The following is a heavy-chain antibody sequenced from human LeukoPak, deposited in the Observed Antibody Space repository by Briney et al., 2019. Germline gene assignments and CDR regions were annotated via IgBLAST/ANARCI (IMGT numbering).Heavy chain of an antibody. V-gene: IGHV1-69*13. CDR2: IIPIFGTA. CDR3: ARGQNDFWRLGPIYYYYMDV. J-gene: IGHJ6*03. Sequence: SVKVSCKASGGTFSSYAISWVRQAPGQGLEWMGGIIPIFGTANYAQKFQGRVTITADESTSTAYMELSSLRSEDTAVYYCARGQNDFWRLGPIYYYYMDVWGQGTLVTVSS. D-gene: IGHD3-3*01. CDR1: GGTFSSYA.